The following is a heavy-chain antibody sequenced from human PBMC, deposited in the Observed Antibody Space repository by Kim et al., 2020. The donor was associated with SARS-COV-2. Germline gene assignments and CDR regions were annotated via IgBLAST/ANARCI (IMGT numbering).Heavy chain of an antibody. D-gene: IGHD2-2*01. CDR3: ARIVPAASAYYYYGMHV. J-gene: IGHJ6*02. CDR1: GFTFSSYS. V-gene: IGHV3-48*02. Sequence: GGSLRLSRAASGFTFSSYSMHWVRQAPGKGLEWVSYISSSSSTIYYADSVKGRFTISRDNAKNSLYLQMNSLRDEDTAVYYCARIVPAASAYYYYGMHVWGQGTTLTVSS. CDR2: ISSSSSTI.